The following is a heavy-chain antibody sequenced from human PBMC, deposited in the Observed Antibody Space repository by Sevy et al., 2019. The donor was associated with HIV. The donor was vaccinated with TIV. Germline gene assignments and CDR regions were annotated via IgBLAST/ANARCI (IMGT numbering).Heavy chain of an antibody. CDR2: IRYDGSNK. CDR3: ARGGHDYGDYATDY. D-gene: IGHD4-17*01. J-gene: IGHJ4*02. V-gene: IGHV3-33*01. CDR1: GFTLSSYG. Sequence: GGSLRLSCAASGFTLSSYGMHWVRQAPGKGLEWVAVIRYDGSNKYYADSVKGRFTISRDNSKNTLYLQMNSLRAEDTAVYYCARGGHDYGDYATDYWGQGTLVTVSS.